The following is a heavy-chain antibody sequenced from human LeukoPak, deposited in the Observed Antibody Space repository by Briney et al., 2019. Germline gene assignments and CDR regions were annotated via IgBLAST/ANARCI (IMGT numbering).Heavy chain of an antibody. V-gene: IGHV1-69*06. CDR1: GGTFSSYA. D-gene: IGHD2-15*01. Sequence: GASVKVSCKASGGTFSSYAISWVRQAPGQGLEWMGGIIPIFGTANYAQKFQGRVTITADKSTSTAYMELSSLRSEDTAVYYCAVVYCSGGSCYGAVAGTGNFDYWGQGTLVTVSS. CDR2: IIPIFGTA. J-gene: IGHJ4*02. CDR3: AVVYCSGGSCYGAVAGTGNFDY.